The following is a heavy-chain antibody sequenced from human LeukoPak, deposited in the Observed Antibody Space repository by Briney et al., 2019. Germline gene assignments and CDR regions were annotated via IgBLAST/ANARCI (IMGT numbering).Heavy chain of an antibody. CDR3: ARTFSSSPGLGYYYGMDV. J-gene: IGHJ6*02. CDR2: ISYDGSNK. D-gene: IGHD6-13*01. CDR1: GLTFSSYG. Sequence: GGSLRLSCAASGLTFSSYGMHWVRQAPGKGLEWVAVISYDGSNKYYADSVKGRFTISRDNSKNTLYLQMNSLRAEDTAVYYCARTFSSSPGLGYYYGMDVWGQGTTVTVSS. V-gene: IGHV3-30*03.